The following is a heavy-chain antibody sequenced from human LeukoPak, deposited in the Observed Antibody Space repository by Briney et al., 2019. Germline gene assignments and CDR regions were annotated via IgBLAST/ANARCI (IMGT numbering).Heavy chain of an antibody. Sequence: GGSLRLSCAASGFTFSSYEMNWVRQAPGKGLEWVSYISSSGSTIYYADSVKGRFTISRDNAKNSLYLQMNSLRAEDTAVYYCARAAGGLENYWAQEPLVTVSS. CDR2: ISSSGSTI. D-gene: IGHD3-10*01. CDR1: GFTFSSYE. J-gene: IGHJ4*02. CDR3: ARAAGGLENY. V-gene: IGHV3-48*03.